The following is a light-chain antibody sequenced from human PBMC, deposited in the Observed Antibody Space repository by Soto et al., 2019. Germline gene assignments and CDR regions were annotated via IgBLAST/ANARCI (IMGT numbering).Light chain of an antibody. V-gene: IGLV2-23*02. CDR3: CSYAGGSPLGV. J-gene: IGLJ1*01. CDR2: EAS. Sequence: LTQPASVSGSPGQSITISCTGTSSDVGNYNLVSWYQQHPGKAPKLMIYEASKRPSGVSNRFSASKSGITASLTISGLQAEDEADYYCCSYAGGSPLGVFGTGTKVTVL. CDR1: SSDVGNYNL.